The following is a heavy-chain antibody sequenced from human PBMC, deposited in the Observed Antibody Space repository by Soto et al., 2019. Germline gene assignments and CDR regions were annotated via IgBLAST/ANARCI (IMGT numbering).Heavy chain of an antibody. Sequence: QVQLVQSGAEVKKPGSSVTVSCKTSGGTFSNDAINWVRQAPGQGLDWMGLLIPVFGSPIYAQKFQGRIRITADDSTSTSFMDLSSLRCEDTAVYYCTRVLGYTFEPGKTRYYAIVVWCERTTVSVSS. D-gene: IGHD5-18*01. J-gene: IGHJ6*02. CDR1: GGTFSNDA. CDR2: LIPVFGSP. CDR3: TRVLGYTFEPGKTRYYAIVV. V-gene: IGHV1-69*01.